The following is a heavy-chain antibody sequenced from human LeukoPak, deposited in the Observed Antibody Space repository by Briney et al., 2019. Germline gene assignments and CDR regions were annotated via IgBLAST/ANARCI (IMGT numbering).Heavy chain of an antibody. CDR2: ISSSGSTI. D-gene: IGHD3-3*01. V-gene: IGHV3-11*01. Sequence: GGSLRLSCAASGFTFSDYYMSWIRQAPGKGLEWVSYISSSGSTIYYADSVKGRFTISRDNAKNSLYLQMDSLRAEDTAVYDSARDRLRIFGVVTYMFDYWGQGTLVTVSS. CDR3: ARDRLRIFGVVTYMFDY. J-gene: IGHJ4*02. CDR1: GFTFSDYY.